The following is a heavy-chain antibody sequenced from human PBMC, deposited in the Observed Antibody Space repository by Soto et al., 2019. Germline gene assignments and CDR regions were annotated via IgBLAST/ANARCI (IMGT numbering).Heavy chain of an antibody. Sequence: SETLSLTCAVSGGSISSSNWWSWVRQPPGKGLEWIGEIYHSESTNYNPSLKSRVTISVDKSNNQFSLKLSSVTAADTAVYYCARGRYSSGWYGEWFDPWGQGTLVTVS. J-gene: IGHJ5*02. D-gene: IGHD6-19*01. CDR1: GGSISSSNW. V-gene: IGHV4-4*02. CDR3: ARGRYSSGWYGEWFDP. CDR2: IYHSEST.